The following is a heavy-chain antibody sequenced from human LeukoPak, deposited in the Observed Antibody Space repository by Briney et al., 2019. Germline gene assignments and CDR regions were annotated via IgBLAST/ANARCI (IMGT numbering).Heavy chain of an antibody. J-gene: IGHJ4*02. D-gene: IGHD6-19*01. CDR2: MNPNSGNT. V-gene: IGHV1-8*01. Sequence: ASVKVSCKASGYTFTSYDINWVRQSTGQGLEWMGWMNPNSGNTGYAQKFQGRVTMTKNTSISTAYMELNSLRSEDTAVYYCARGILVAGTVLGYWGQGALVTASS. CDR3: ARGILVAGTVLGY. CDR1: GYTFTSYD.